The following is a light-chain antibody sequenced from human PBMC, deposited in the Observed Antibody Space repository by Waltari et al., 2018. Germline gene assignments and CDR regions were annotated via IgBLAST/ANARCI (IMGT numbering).Light chain of an antibody. CDR1: QSISNV. Sequence: DIQMTQSPSTLFASVGDRVTITCRASQSISNVLAWYQQKPGKAPKYLISKASNLESGVPSRFSGSGSGTEFTLTISSLQPDDFASYYCQQYNGRFGQGTKVEMK. CDR3: QQYNGR. CDR2: KAS. J-gene: IGKJ1*01. V-gene: IGKV1-5*03.